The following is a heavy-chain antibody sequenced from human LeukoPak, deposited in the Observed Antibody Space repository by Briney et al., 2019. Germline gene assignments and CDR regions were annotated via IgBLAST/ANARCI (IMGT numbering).Heavy chain of an antibody. CDR1: GFTFTSNA. V-gene: IGHV3-23*01. D-gene: IGHD2-15*01. CDR3: ARAGLGYCSGGSCPFYFDY. CDR2: ISDDGGIT. Sequence: GGSLRLSGAGSGFTFTSNAMNWVRQAPGKGLEWVSCISDDGGITFYADSVRGRFTISRDNSKNTLYLQMNSLRAEDTAVYYCARAGLGYCSGGSCPFYFDYWGQGTLVTVSS. J-gene: IGHJ4*02.